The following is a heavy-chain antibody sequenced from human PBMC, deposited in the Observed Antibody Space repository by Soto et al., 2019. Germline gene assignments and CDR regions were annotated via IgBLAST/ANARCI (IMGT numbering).Heavy chain of an antibody. V-gene: IGHV2-5*01. D-gene: IGHD1-1*01. CDR3: AHAQLEVQGEKFDY. Sequence: SGPTLVNPTQTLTLTCTFSGFSLSTSGVGVGWIRQPPGKALEWLALIYWNDDKRYSPSLKSRLTITKDTSKNQVVLTMTNMDPVDTATYYCAHAQLEVQGEKFDYWGQGTLVTVSS. J-gene: IGHJ4*02. CDR2: IYWNDDK. CDR1: GFSLSTSGVG.